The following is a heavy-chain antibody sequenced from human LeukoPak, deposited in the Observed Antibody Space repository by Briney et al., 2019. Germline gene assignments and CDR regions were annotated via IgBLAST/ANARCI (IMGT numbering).Heavy chain of an antibody. Sequence: PSETLSLTCAVYGGSISSYYWSWIRQPPGKGLEWIGYIYYSGSTNYNPSLKSRVTISVDTSKNQFSLKLSSVTAADTAVYYCARVGGSHGSWGQGTLVTVSS. D-gene: IGHD1-26*01. CDR3: ARVGGSHGS. J-gene: IGHJ5*02. CDR1: GGSISSYY. CDR2: IYYSGST. V-gene: IGHV4-59*01.